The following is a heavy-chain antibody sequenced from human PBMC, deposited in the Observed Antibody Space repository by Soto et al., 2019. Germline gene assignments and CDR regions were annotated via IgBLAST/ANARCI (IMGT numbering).Heavy chain of an antibody. J-gene: IGHJ5*02. V-gene: IGHV4-59*01. CDR3: ARWRSTAVRIFDP. D-gene: IGHD6-6*01. CDR1: GGSIGNYY. Sequence: PSETLSLTCTVFGGSIGNYYWSWIRQPPGKGLEYIGYLYYSGSTHYNPSLKSRVSISVDTSRNQFSLKLTSVAAADTAVYFCARWRSTAVRIFDPWGQGTLVTVSS. CDR2: LYYSGST.